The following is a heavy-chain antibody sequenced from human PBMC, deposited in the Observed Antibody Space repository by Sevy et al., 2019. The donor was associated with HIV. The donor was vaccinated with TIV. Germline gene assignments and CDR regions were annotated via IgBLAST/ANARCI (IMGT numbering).Heavy chain of an antibody. D-gene: IGHD5-12*01. CDR1: GFRLNTYA. Sequence: GGSLRLSCSASGFRLNTYAMHWVRQAPGKGLDWVSVISSTGNFESYAASVKGRFTISKDNTKNRVSLQTNSLRPEDTAMYYCSRDAGYTTKIYPLHWGRGTLVTVSS. CDR2: ISSTGNFE. J-gene: IGHJ4*02. CDR3: SRDAGYTTKIYPLH. V-gene: IGHV3-30*04.